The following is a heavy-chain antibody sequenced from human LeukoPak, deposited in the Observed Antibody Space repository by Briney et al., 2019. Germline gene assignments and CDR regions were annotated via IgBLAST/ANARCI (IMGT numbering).Heavy chain of an antibody. CDR3: ARHSSGYPYYYGMDV. V-gene: IGHV3-30*04. Sequence: PGGSLRLSCAASGFTFSSYAMHWVRQAPGMGLEWVAVISYDGSNKYYADSVKGRFTISRDNSKNTLYLQMNSLRAEDTAVYYCARHSSGYPYYYGMDVWGQGTTVTVSS. CDR1: GFTFSSYA. D-gene: IGHD3-22*01. CDR2: ISYDGSNK. J-gene: IGHJ6*02.